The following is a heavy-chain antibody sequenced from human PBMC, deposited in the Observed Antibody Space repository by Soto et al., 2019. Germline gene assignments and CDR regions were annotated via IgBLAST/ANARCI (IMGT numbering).Heavy chain of an antibody. V-gene: IGHV1-18*01. CDR2: ISAYNGNT. J-gene: IGHJ4*02. CDR3: AISELRYFDWLLSDDD. CDR1: GYTFTSYG. D-gene: IGHD3-9*01. Sequence: ASVKVSCKASGYTFTSYGISWVRQAPGQGLEWMGWISAYNGNTNYAQKLQGRVTMTTDTSTSTAYMELRSLRSDDTAVYYCAISELRYFDWLLSDDDSGQGTLVTVSS.